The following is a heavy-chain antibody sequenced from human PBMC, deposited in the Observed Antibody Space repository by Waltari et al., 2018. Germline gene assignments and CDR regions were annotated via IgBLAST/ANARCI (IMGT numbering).Heavy chain of an antibody. V-gene: IGHV3-23*01. J-gene: IGHJ4*02. CDR3: AKVNYYGSGRGVFDY. Sequence: EVQLLESGGGLVQPGGSLRLSCAASGFTFSSYAMSWVRQAPGKGLEWVSAISGSGGSTYYADSVKGRFTISRDNSKNSLYLQMNSLRAEDPAVYYCAKVNYYGSGRGVFDYWGQGTLVTVSS. CDR1: GFTFSSYA. D-gene: IGHD3-10*01. CDR2: ISGSGGST.